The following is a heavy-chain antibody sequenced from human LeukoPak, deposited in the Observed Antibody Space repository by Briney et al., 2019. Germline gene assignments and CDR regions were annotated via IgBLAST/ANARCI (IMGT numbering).Heavy chain of an antibody. CDR1: GYTFTSYG. CDR2: ISAYNGNT. V-gene: IGHV1-18*01. CDR3: ARGGSAYSSSWYMSWFDT. D-gene: IGHD6-13*01. J-gene: IGHJ5*02. Sequence: ASVKVSCKASGYTFTSYGISWVRQAPGQGLEWMGWISAYNGNTNYAQKLQGRVTMTTDTSTSTAYMELRSLRSDDTAVYYCARGGSAYSSSWYMSWFDTRGQGTWSPSPQ.